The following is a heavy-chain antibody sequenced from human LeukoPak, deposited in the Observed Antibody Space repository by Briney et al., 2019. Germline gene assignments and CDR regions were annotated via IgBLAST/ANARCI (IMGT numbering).Heavy chain of an antibody. CDR3: ARYSSRWYEDC. D-gene: IGHD6-13*01. V-gene: IGHV3-23*01. Sequence: SLRLSCAASGFTLSSYAMTWVRQAPGKGLEWVSSISGGGGSTFYADSVKGRFTISRDISKNTLFLQMNSLRAEDTAVYYCARYSSRWYEDCRGQGTLVTVSS. CDR2: ISGGGGST. CDR1: GFTLSSYA. J-gene: IGHJ4*02.